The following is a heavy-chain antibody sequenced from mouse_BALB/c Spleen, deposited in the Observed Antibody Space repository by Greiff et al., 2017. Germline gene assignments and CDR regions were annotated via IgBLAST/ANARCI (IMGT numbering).Heavy chain of an antibody. V-gene: IGHV1-14*01. CDR1: GYTFTSYV. CDR2: INPYNDGT. J-gene: IGHJ4*01. D-gene: IGHD1-1*01. Sequence: EVQLVESGPELVKPGASVKMSCKASGYTFTSYVMHWVKQKPGQGLEWIGYINPYNDGTKYNEKFKGKATLTSDKSSSTAYMELSSLTSEDSAVYYCARRGNYGSVYAMDYWGQGTSVTVSS. CDR3: ARRGNYGSVYAMDY.